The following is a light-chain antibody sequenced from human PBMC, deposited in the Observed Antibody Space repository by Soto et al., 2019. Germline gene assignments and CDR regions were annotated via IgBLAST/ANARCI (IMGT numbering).Light chain of an antibody. Sequence: EIVMTQSPATLSVSPGERATLSCRASQSVSNNLAWYQQKPGQAPRLLICGASTRATGIPARFSGSGSGTEFTLTVTSLQSEDFAVYYCQHYSNWLPITFGQGTRLEIK. J-gene: IGKJ5*01. V-gene: IGKV3D-15*01. CDR2: GAS. CDR1: QSVSNN. CDR3: QHYSNWLPIT.